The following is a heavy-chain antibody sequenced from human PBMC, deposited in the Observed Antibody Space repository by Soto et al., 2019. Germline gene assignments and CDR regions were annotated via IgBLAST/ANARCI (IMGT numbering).Heavy chain of an antibody. Sequence: QVQLVQSGAEVKKPGASVKVSCKASGYTFTSYAMHWVRQAPGQRLEWMGWINAGNGNTNYSQKFQGRGSITRDTSASTAYMELSSLRSEDTAVYYGARAGYCSRNSCSDAFDIWGQGTMVTVSS. CDR1: GYTFTSYA. CDR3: ARAGYCSRNSCSDAFDI. V-gene: IGHV1-3*01. D-gene: IGHD2-2*01. CDR2: INAGNGNT. J-gene: IGHJ3*02.